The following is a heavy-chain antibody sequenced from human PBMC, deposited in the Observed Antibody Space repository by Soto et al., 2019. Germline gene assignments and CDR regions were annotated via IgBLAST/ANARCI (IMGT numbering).Heavy chain of an antibody. CDR1: GGSISSYY. CDR2: IYYSGST. V-gene: IGHV4-59*01. CDR3: ASAFDYGDYAQRY. D-gene: IGHD4-17*01. J-gene: IGHJ4*02. Sequence: SETLSLTCTFSGGSISSYYWSLIRQPPGKGLEWIGYIYYSGSTNYNPSLKSRVTISVDTSKNQFSLKLSSVTAADTAVYYCASAFDYGDYAQRYWGQGTLVTVSS.